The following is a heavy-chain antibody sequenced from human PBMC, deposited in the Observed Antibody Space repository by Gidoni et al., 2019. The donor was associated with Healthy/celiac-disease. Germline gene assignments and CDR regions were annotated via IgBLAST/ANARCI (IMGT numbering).Heavy chain of an antibody. CDR1: GFTFSSYA. Sequence: QVQLVESGGGVVQPGRSLRLSCAASGFTFSSYAMHWVRQAPGKGLEWVAVISYDGSNKYYADSVKGRFTISRDNSKNTLYLQMNSLRAEDTAVYYCARDGGIVVVTAPPDYWGQGTLVTVSS. J-gene: IGHJ4*02. CDR2: ISYDGSNK. D-gene: IGHD2-21*02. V-gene: IGHV3-30-3*01. CDR3: ARDGGIVVVTAPPDY.